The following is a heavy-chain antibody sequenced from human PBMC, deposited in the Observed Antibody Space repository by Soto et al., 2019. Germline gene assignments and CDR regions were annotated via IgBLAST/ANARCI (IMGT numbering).Heavy chain of an antibody. V-gene: IGHV5-51*01. CDR2: IDPGDSDT. J-gene: IGHJ4*02. Sequence: EVQLVPSGAEVKKPGESLNISCKASGYKFTGYWIGWVRQMPGKGLEWMGIIDPGDSDTRYSPSFDGHVTISADKATNTAYLQWSVLKASDTAISYCARQACLGANCYSNLFFDNWGQGTLVTVSS. CDR3: ARQACLGANCYSNLFFDN. CDR1: GYKFTGYW. D-gene: IGHD2-15*01.